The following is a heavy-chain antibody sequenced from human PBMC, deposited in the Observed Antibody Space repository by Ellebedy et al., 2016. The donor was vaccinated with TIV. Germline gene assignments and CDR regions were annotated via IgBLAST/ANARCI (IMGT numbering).Heavy chain of an antibody. CDR2: LYYTGST. D-gene: IGHD3-16*01. J-gene: IGHJ3*01. CDR1: GGSLSDNY. CDR3: VSSASMDAFDL. Sequence: GSLRLSCAVSGGSLSDNYWTWIRQPPGKGLEWIGYLYYTGSTNYNPSLKSRLTISVNTPRNQFSLKLSSLTAADTAVYYCVSSASMDAFDLWGQGTMVTVSS. V-gene: IGHV4-59*01.